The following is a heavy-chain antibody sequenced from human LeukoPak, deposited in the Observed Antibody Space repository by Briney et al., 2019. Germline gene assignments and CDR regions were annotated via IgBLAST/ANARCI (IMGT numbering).Heavy chain of an antibody. Sequence: PGGSLRLSCAASGFTFSTYWMSWVRQAPGKGLEWVANVKQDESEKYYVDSVKGRFTISRDNAKNSLYLRMNSLRAEDSAVYYCARDHSMVRGVIIMLDYWGQGTLVTVSS. D-gene: IGHD3-10*01. CDR2: VKQDESEK. V-gene: IGHV3-7*01. CDR1: GFTFSTYW. CDR3: ARDHSMVRGVIIMLDY. J-gene: IGHJ4*02.